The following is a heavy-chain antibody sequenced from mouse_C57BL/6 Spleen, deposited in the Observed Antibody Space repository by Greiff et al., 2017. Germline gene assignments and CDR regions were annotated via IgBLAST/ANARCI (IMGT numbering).Heavy chain of an antibody. CDR3: ARLEIYDGYYAAMDY. D-gene: IGHD2-3*01. CDR1: GFTFTAYY. Sequence: EVMLVESGGGLVQPGGSLSLSCAASGFTFTAYYMSWVRQPPGKALEWLGFIRNKANGYTTEYSASVKGRFTISRDNSQSILYLQMNALRAEDSATYYCARLEIYDGYYAAMDYWGQGTSVTVSS. J-gene: IGHJ4*01. CDR2: IRNKANGYTT. V-gene: IGHV7-3*01.